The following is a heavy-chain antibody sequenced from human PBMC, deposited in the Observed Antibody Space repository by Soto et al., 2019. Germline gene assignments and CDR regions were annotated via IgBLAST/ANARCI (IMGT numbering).Heavy chain of an antibody. V-gene: IGHV2-70*11. Sequence: SGPTLVNPTQTLTLTCTFSGFSLSTSGMCVSWIRQPPGKALEWLARIDWDDDKYYSTSLKTRLTISKDTSKNQVVLTMTNMDPVDTATYYCARIYGSGSYYSSYFDYWGQGTLVTGSS. CDR1: GFSLSTSGMC. CDR3: ARIYGSGSYYSSYFDY. CDR2: IDWDDDK. J-gene: IGHJ4*02. D-gene: IGHD3-10*01.